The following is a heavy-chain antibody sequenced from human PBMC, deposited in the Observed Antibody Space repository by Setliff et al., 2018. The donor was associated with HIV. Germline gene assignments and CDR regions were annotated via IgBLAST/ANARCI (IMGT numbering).Heavy chain of an antibody. J-gene: IGHJ5*02. CDR1: GYTFTSYY. Sequence: ASVKVSCKASGYTFTSYYMHWVRQAPGQGLEWLGIINPSGGTTNYAQKFQGRVTMTRDTSISTAYMELRSLRSDDTAIYYCARGVTMVGGVNAFDPWGQGTLVTVSS. CDR2: INPSGGTT. D-gene: IGHD3-10*01. CDR3: ARGVTMVGGVNAFDP. V-gene: IGHV1-46*01.